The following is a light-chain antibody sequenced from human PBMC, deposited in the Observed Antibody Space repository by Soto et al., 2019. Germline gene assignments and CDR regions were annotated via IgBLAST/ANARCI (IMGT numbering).Light chain of an antibody. Sequence: EIVLTQSTGTLSLSPGERATFSCRASQSVSSSYLAWYQQKPGRAPRLLIYGASSSATGSPDRFSGSGSGSDFTLNISRLEHEDFAVYYCQQYGSSPWTFGQGTKVEIK. V-gene: IGKV3-20*01. CDR2: GAS. CDR1: QSVSSSY. CDR3: QQYGSSPWT. J-gene: IGKJ1*01.